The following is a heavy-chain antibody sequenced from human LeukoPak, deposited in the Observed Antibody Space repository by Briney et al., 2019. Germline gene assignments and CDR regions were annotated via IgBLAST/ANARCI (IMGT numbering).Heavy chain of an antibody. CDR1: GGSISSSSYY. J-gene: IGHJ4*02. D-gene: IGHD1-26*01. CDR3: ARGTSRATLTHFDY. Sequence: SETLSLTCTVSGGSISSSSYYWSWIRQPAGKGLEWIVRIYTSGSTNYNPSLKSRVTMSVDTSKNQFSLKLSSVTAADTAVYYCARGTSRATLTHFDYWGQGTLVTVSS. V-gene: IGHV4-61*02. CDR2: IYTSGST.